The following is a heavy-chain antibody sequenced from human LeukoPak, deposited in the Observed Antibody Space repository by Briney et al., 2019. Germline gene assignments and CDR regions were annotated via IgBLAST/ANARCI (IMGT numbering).Heavy chain of an antibody. CDR1: GYTFTSYG. V-gene: IGHV1-18*01. Sequence: GASVKVSCKASGYTFTSYGISWVRQAPGQGLEWMGWISAHNGNTNYAQKLQGRVTMTTDTSTSTAYMELRSLRSDDTAVYYCARGYDFWSGYNLDFDYWGQGTLVTVSS. D-gene: IGHD3-3*01. CDR2: ISAHNGNT. CDR3: ARGYDFWSGYNLDFDY. J-gene: IGHJ4*02.